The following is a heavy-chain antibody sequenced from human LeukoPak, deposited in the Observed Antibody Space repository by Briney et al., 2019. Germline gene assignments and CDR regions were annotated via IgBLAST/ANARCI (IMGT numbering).Heavy chain of an antibody. J-gene: IGHJ6*02. Sequence: ASVKVSCKASGYTFTGYYMHWVRQAPGQGLEWMGWINPNSGGTNYAQKFQGWVTMTRDTSISTAYMELSRLRSDDTAVYCCARAASLPTDGWYSDRDYYYDMDVWGQGTTVTVSS. V-gene: IGHV1-2*04. CDR1: GYTFTGYY. CDR2: INPNSGGT. D-gene: IGHD6-19*01. CDR3: ARAASLPTDGWYSDRDYYYDMDV.